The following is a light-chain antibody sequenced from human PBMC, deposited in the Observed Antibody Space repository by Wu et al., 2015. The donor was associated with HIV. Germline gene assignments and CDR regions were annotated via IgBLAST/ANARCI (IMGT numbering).Light chain of an antibody. CDR2: DAS. CDR3: QQRSNWPPVFT. V-gene: IGKV3-11*01. CDR1: QNIDTY. J-gene: IGKJ3*01. Sequence: EVVLTQSPATLSLSPGERATLSCRASQNIDTYLAWYQQKPGQAPRLLIYDASNRATGIPARFSGSGSGTDFTLTISSLEPEDFAVYYCQQRSNWPPVFTFGPGTKVDIK.